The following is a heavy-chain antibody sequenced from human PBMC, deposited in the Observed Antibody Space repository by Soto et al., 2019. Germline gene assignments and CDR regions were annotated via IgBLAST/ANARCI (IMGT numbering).Heavy chain of an antibody. CDR3: ARGVAPAAIPLPGDY. J-gene: IGHJ4*02. CDR2: ISAYNGDT. D-gene: IGHD2-2*01. V-gene: IGHV1-18*01. Sequence: QVQLVQSGAELRKPGASVKVSCKASGYPFISYGFTWVRQAPGQGLEWLGWISAYNGDTKYEQKFQGRITMTTDTATSTAYMELRSLKSEDTAEYYCARGVAPAAIPLPGDYWGQGTLVTVSS. CDR1: GYPFISYG.